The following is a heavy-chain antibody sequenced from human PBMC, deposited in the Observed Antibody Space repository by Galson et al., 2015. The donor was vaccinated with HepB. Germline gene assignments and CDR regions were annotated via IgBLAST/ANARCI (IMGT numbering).Heavy chain of an antibody. CDR1: GFFFNNYA. CDR2: ISSGSGST. CDR3: ARDGYSSSWYVRYFDL. J-gene: IGHJ2*01. Sequence: SLRLSCAASGFFFNNYAMNWVRQAPGKGLEWVSAISSGSGSTYYADSVKGRFTISRDNSKNTLYLQMNSLRPEDTAVYYCARDGYSSSWYVRYFDLWGRGTLVTVAS. V-gene: IGHV3-23*01. D-gene: IGHD6-13*01.